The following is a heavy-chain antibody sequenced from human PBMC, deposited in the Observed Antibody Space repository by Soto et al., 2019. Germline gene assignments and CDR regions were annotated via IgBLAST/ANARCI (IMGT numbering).Heavy chain of an antibody. D-gene: IGHD3-10*01. CDR1: GGSISSYY. CDR3: ARELFGRSVWFDP. Sequence: SETLSLTCTVSGGSISSYYWSWIRQPPGKGLEWIGYIYYSGSTNYNPSLKSRVTISVDTSKNQFSLKLSSVTAADTAAYYCARELFGRSVWFDPWGQGTLVNVSS. V-gene: IGHV4-59*01. CDR2: IYYSGST. J-gene: IGHJ5*02.